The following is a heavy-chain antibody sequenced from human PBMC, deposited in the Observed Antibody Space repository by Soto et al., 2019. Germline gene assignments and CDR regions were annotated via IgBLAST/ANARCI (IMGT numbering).Heavy chain of an antibody. CDR2: IYYSGST. CDR1: GGSISSGGYY. J-gene: IGHJ6*02. CDR3: AVHYDILTGFPSGMDV. D-gene: IGHD3-9*01. V-gene: IGHV4-31*03. Sequence: SETLSLTCTVSGGSISSGGYYWSWIRQHPGKGLEWIGYIYYSGSTYYNPSLKSRVTISVDTSKNQFSLKLSSVTAADTAVYYCAVHYDILTGFPSGMDVWGQGTTVTVSS.